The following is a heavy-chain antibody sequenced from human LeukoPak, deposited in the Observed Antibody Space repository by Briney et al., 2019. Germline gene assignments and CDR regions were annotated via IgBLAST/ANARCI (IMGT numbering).Heavy chain of an antibody. J-gene: IGHJ5*02. V-gene: IGHV4-59*01. CDR1: GASISNFY. CDR3: ARLHCSSPSCHRNWFDP. D-gene: IGHD2-2*01. Sequence: SEALSLTCTVSGASISNFYWSWIRQPPGKGLEWIGDISYSGSTNYNPSLKSRVTMSVDTSKNQFSLKLRSVTAADMAVYYCARLHCSSPSCHRNWFDPWGQGTLVTVSS. CDR2: ISYSGST.